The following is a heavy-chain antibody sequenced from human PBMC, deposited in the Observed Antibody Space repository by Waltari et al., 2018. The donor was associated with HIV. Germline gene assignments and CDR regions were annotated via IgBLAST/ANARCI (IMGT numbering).Heavy chain of an antibody. CDR2: ISGRGGST. V-gene: IGHV3-23*01. CDR1: GFTFSSYA. Sequence: EVQLLESGGGLVQPGGSLRLSCAASGFTFSSYAMSWVRQAPGKGLEWVSAISGRGGSTYYADSVKGRFTISRDNSKNTLYLQMNSLRAEDTAVYYCAKSMYSSGQVDYWGQGTLVTVSS. J-gene: IGHJ4*02. D-gene: IGHD6-19*01. CDR3: AKSMYSSGQVDY.